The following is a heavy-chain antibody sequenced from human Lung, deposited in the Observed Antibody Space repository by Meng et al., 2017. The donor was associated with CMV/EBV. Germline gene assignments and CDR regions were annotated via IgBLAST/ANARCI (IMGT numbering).Heavy chain of an antibody. Sequence: SCAASGFTFGSYRMHWVRQPPGKGLEWVSHISSDGSTTTYADSVKGRFTIARDNAKNTLYLQMDSLRGEDAAVYYCAREAPMLWGAFDHWGQGTMVTVSS. J-gene: IGHJ3*01. V-gene: IGHV3-74*01. CDR2: ISSDGSTT. D-gene: IGHD2-21*01. CDR1: GFTFGSYR. CDR3: AREAPMLWGAFDH.